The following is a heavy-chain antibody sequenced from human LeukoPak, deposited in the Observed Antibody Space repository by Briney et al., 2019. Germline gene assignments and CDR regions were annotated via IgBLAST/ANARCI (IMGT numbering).Heavy chain of an antibody. V-gene: IGHV3-11*01. D-gene: IGHD2-2*01. CDR2: ISSSGSTI. CDR3: AGLPRSILVVLAAMILY. CDR1: GFTFSDYY. Sequence: GGSLRLSCAASGFTFSDYYMSWIRQAPGKGLEWVSYISSSGSTIYYADSVKGRFTISRDNAKNSLYLQMNSLRAEDTAVYYCAGLPRSILVVLAAMILYWGQGTLVTVSS. J-gene: IGHJ4*02.